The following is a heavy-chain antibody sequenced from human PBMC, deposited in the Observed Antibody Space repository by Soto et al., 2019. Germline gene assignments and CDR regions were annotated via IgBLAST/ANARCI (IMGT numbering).Heavy chain of an antibody. D-gene: IGHD1-26*01. J-gene: IGHJ4*02. CDR1: GDRFTGYW. Sequence: VESMTASCKGSGDRFTGYWIVWVSQMNGKGLEWMGIIYPGDSDTRYSPSFQGQVTISADKSISTAYLQWSSLKASDTAMYYCARHADSGSYYILPPDYWGQGTLVTGSS. CDR2: IYPGDSDT. V-gene: IGHV5-51*01. CDR3: ARHADSGSYYILPPDY.